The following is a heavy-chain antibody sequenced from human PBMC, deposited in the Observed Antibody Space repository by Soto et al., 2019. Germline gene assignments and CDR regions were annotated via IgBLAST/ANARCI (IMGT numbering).Heavy chain of an antibody. D-gene: IGHD3-9*01. CDR2: IKSKTDGGTT. CDR3: TTDQAILTGYYTPPYYGMDV. Sequence: GGSLRLSCAASGFTFSNAWMSWVRQAPGKGLEWVGRIKSKTDGGTTDYAAPVKGRFTISRDDSKNTLYLQMDSLKTEDTAVYYCTTDQAILTGYYTPPYYGMDVWGQGTTVTVSS. J-gene: IGHJ6*02. V-gene: IGHV3-15*01. CDR1: GFTFSNAW.